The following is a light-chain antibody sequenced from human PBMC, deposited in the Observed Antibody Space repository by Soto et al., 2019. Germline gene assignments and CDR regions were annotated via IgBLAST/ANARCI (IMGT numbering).Light chain of an antibody. J-gene: IGKJ5*01. CDR3: QQYGNSLIT. CDR1: QSVSSSY. CDR2: GAS. V-gene: IGKV3-20*01. Sequence: EIVLTQSPGTLSLSPGERATLSCRASQSVSSSYLAWYQRKTGQAPRLLIYGASSRATGIPDRFSGSGSGTDFTLTISRLEPGGFAAYYCQQYGNSLITFGQGTRLEIK.